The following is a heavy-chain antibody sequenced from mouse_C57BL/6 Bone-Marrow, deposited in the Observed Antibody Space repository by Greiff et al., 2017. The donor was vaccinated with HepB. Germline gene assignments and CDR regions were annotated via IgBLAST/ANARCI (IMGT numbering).Heavy chain of an antibody. CDR2: IDPSDSYT. CDR1: GYTFTSYW. V-gene: IGHV1-69*01. D-gene: IGHD6-1*01. J-gene: IGHJ3*01. Sequence: QVQLQQPGAELVMPGASVKLSCKASGYTFTSYWMHWVKQRPGQGLEWIGEIDPSDSYTNYNQKFKGKSTLTVDKSSSTAYMQLSSLTSEDSAVYYCARGHGRRWTPLFAYWGQGTLVTVSA. CDR3: ARGHGRRWTPLFAY.